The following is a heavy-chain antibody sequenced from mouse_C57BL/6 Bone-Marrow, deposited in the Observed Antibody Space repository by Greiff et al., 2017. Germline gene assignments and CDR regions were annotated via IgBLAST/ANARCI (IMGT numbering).Heavy chain of an antibody. J-gene: IGHJ2*01. D-gene: IGHD4-1*01. CDR3: ARGTNWAYFDY. CDR2: ISSGGSYT. CDR1: GFTFSSYG. Sequence: EVMLVESGGDLVKPGGSLKLSCAASGFTFSSYGMSWVRQTPDKRLEWVATISSGGSYTYYPDSVKGRFTISRDNAKNTLYLQMSSLKSEDTAMYYCARGTNWAYFDYWGQGTTLTVSS. V-gene: IGHV5-6*01.